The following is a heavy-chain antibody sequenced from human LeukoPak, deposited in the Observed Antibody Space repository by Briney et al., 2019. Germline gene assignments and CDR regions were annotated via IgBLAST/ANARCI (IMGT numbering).Heavy chain of an antibody. CDR1: GGSISRGGYY. V-gene: IGHV4-31*03. Sequence: PSQTLSLTCTLSGGSISRGGYYWGWVRPHPGKGLEWMEYILYSGSTYYNPSLMSRVTISVDTSKNQFSLKLSSVTAADTAVYYCVMGSGQGFDYWGQGTLVTVSS. CDR2: ILYSGST. CDR3: VMGSGQGFDY. J-gene: IGHJ4*02. D-gene: IGHD3-10*01.